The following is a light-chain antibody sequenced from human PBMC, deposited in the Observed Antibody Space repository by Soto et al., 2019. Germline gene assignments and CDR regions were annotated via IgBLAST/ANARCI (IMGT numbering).Light chain of an antibody. CDR1: QSFSIW. CDR2: NXS. V-gene: IGKV1-5*01. CDR3: QQYETFSGT. J-gene: IGKJ1*01. Sequence: DIHMTQSPSTLSASLGDTVTVTXRASQSFSIWLAWYQQEPGXAPKXXXANXSALPRGGPSRLSVSGSATKFTLTIASLQPDDFANYYCQQYETFSGTFGPGTKVDIK.